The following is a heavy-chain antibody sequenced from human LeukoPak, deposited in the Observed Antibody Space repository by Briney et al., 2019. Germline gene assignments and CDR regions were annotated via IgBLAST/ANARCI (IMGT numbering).Heavy chain of an antibody. CDR3: ANSVVPAARFVYYYYYGMDV. D-gene: IGHD2-2*01. CDR1: GFSFSSYA. Sequence: PGGSLRLSCAASGFSFSSYAMSWVRQAPGKGLEWVSSLTTSGDYTLYADPVKGRFTISRDNSKNTLYLQMNSLRAEDTAVYYCANSVVPAARFVYYYYYGMDVWGQGTTVTVSS. J-gene: IGHJ6*02. V-gene: IGHV3-23*01. CDR2: LTTSGDYT.